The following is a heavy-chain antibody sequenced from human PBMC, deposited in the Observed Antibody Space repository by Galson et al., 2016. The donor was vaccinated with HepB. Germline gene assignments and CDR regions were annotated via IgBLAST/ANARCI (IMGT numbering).Heavy chain of an antibody. Sequence: SLRLSCAASGFSVSSNYMSWVRQAPGKGLEWVANIKFDGNEKDYVDSVKGRFTISRDNAKNSLYLQMNSLRVDDTAVYYCARDEGYSNGWSDWGQGTLVTVSS. D-gene: IGHD6-19*01. CDR1: GFSVSSNY. CDR3: ARDEGYSNGWSD. V-gene: IGHV3-7*03. CDR2: IKFDGNEK. J-gene: IGHJ4*02.